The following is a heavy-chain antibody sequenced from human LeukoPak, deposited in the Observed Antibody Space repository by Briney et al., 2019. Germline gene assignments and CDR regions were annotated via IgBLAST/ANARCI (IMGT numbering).Heavy chain of an antibody. CDR3: ARGRRYYYDSSGLTYYFDY. CDR1: GGSFSGYY. V-gene: IGHV4-34*01. J-gene: IGHJ4*02. Sequence: SETLSLTCAAYGGSFSGYYWSWIRQPPGKGLEWIGEINHSGSTNYNPSLKSRVTISVGTSKNQFSLKLSSVTAADTAVYYCARGRRYYYDSSGLTYYFDYWGQGTLVTVSS. CDR2: INHSGST. D-gene: IGHD3-22*01.